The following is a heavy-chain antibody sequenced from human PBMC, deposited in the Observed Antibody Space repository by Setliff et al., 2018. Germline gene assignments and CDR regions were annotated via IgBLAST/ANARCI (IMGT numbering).Heavy chain of an antibody. D-gene: IGHD3-10*01. CDR1: GGPINNYH. J-gene: IGHJ6*02. V-gene: IGHV4-4*08. CDR2: IYTSGST. Sequence: KPSETLSLTCTVSGGPINNYHWNWIRQPPGKGLEWIGHIYTSGSTNYNPSLKSRVTISVDTSKNQFSLKLSSVTAADTAVYYCARVPSYGSGSFYYYYYGMDVWGQGTTVTVSS. CDR3: ARVPSYGSGSFYYYYYGMDV.